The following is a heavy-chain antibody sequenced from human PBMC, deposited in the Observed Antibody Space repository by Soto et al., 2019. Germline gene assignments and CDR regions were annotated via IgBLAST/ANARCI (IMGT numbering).Heavy chain of an antibody. V-gene: IGHV1-69*01. CDR2: IIPIFGTA. Sequence: QVQLVQSGAEVKKPGSSVKVSCKASGGTFSSYAISWVRQSPGQGLEWMGGIIPIFGTANYAQKFQGRVTITADESTSTAYMELSSLRAEDTAVYYCASSSYVSDYVCGSYNYYYGMDGWGQGTTVTVSS. CDR1: GGTFSSYA. J-gene: IGHJ6*02. CDR3: ASSSYVSDYVCGSYNYYYGMDG. D-gene: IGHD3-16*01.